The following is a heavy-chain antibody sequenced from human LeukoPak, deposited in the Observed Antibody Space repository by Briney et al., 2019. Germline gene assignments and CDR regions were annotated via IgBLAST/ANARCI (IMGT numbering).Heavy chain of an antibody. V-gene: IGHV1-69*01. CDR2: IIPIFGTA. Sequence: SVKVSCKASGGTFSSYAISWVRQAPGQRLEWMGGIIPIFGTANYAQKFQGRVTITADESTSTAYMELSSLRSEDTAVYYCARDRKDYGDPFDYWGQGTLVTVSS. D-gene: IGHD4-17*01. CDR3: ARDRKDYGDPFDY. J-gene: IGHJ4*02. CDR1: GGTFSSYA.